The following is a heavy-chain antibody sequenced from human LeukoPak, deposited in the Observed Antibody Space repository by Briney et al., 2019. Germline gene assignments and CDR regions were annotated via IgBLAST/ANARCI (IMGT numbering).Heavy chain of an antibody. Sequence: GGSLSLSCTASGFTFSTYWMSWVRQAPGKGPEWVANIKQDGSEKYSLDSLKGRFTISRDNAKRSLYLQMNSLRAEDTAVYYCARYQGGGWDVWGQGTTVTVSS. D-gene: IGHD6-25*01. CDR3: ARYQGGGWDV. CDR2: IKQDGSEK. V-gene: IGHV3-7*01. J-gene: IGHJ6*02. CDR1: GFTFSTYW.